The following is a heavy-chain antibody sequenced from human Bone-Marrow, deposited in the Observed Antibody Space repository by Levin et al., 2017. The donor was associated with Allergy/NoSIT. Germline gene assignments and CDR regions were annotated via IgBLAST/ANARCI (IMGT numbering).Heavy chain of an antibody. V-gene: IGHV3-48*03. CDR2: ISSSGSTI. CDR3: ARGSTYYDFWSGYYTGMSDGYMDV. J-gene: IGHJ6*03. Sequence: GESLKISCAASGFTFSSYEMNWVRQAPGKGLEWVSYISSSGSTIYYADSVKGRFTISRDNAKNSLYLQMNSLRAEDTAVYYCARGSTYYDFWSGYYTGMSDGYMDVWGKGTTVTVSS. CDR1: GFTFSSYE. D-gene: IGHD3-3*01.